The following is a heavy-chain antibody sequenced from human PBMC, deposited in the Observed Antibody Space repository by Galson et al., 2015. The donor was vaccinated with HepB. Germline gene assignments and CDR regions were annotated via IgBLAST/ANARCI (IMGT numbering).Heavy chain of an antibody. D-gene: IGHD3-3*01. CDR1: GYTFTSYY. CDR2: INPSGGST. V-gene: IGHV1-46*01. CDR3: ARGGSSYDFWSGYYRDNWFDP. J-gene: IGHJ5*02. Sequence: SVKVSCKASGYTFTSYYMHWVRQAPGQGLEWTGIINPSGGSTSYAQKFQGRVTMTRDTTTSTVYMELSSLRSEDTAVYYCARGGSSYDFWSGYYRDNWFDPWGQGTLVTVSS.